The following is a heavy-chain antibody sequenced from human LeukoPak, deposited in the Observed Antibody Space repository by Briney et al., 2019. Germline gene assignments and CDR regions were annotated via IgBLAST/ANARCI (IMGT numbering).Heavy chain of an antibody. D-gene: IGHD2-21*02. J-gene: IGHJ5*02. CDR1: GFTFRSNA. CDR3: ARDRVNRGNCGGDCYSAVFSS. CDR2: LTNSGGYT. V-gene: IGHV3-23*01. Sequence: GGSWGPSCEAPGFTFRSNAMNWVGQAPGKGLEWIYFLTNSGGYTYYAESVKGRFTISRDNSKNTLYLQMNSLRAEDTAIYYCARDRVNRGNCGGDCYSAVFSSWGQGTLVTVSS.